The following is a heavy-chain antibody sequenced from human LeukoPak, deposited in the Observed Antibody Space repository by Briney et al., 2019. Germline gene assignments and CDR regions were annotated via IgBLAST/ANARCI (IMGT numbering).Heavy chain of an antibody. V-gene: IGHV3-7*03. Sequence: GALRLSCAASGFTFSSYWMNWARQAPGKGLEWVASINHNGNVNYYVDSVKGRFTISRDNAKNSLYLQMSNLRAEDTAVYFCARGGGLDVWGQGATVTVSS. J-gene: IGHJ6*02. CDR3: ARGGGLDV. CDR1: GFTFSSYW. CDR2: INHNGNVN. D-gene: IGHD3-16*01.